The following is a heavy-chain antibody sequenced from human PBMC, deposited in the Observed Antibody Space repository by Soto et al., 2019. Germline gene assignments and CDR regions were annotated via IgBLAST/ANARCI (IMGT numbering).Heavy chain of an antibody. D-gene: IGHD6-6*01. CDR1: GFTFTSYA. V-gene: IGHV3-23*01. J-gene: IGHJ4*02. Sequence: GGSMRLSCAASGFTFTSYAMNWVSQATGKGLEWVSVISGSDDSTYYADSVKGRFTISRDNSKNTLYLQMNSLRAEDTAVYYCAKRSSSSTFDYWGQGTLVTVSS. CDR2: ISGSDDST. CDR3: AKRSSSSTFDY.